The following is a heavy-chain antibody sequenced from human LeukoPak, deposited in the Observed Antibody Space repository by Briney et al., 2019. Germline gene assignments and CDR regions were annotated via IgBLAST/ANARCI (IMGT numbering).Heavy chain of an antibody. D-gene: IGHD3-22*01. J-gene: IGHJ4*02. CDR3: TTIKSGYYFVLDY. CDR2: IKSKTDGETI. CDR1: GFTVSNAW. V-gene: IGHV3-15*01. Sequence: GGSLRLSCAASGFTVSNAWMTWVRQAPGMGLEWVGRIKSKTDGETIDYTEPVKGRFTISRDDSKNTLYLQMNSLKTEDTAVYYCTTIKSGYYFVLDYWGQGTLVTVSS.